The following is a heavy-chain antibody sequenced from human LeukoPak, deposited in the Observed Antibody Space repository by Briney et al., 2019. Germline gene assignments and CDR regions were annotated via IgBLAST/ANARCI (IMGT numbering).Heavy chain of an antibody. CDR3: ASGSGSYGY. V-gene: IGHV4-30-4*08. J-gene: IGHJ4*02. Sequence: SQTLSLTCTVSGGSISSGDYYWSWIRQPPGKGLEWIGEINHSGSTNYNPSLKSRVTISVDTSKNQFSLKLSSVTAADTAVYYCASGSGSYGYWGQGTLVTVSS. CDR2: INHSGST. D-gene: IGHD3-10*01. CDR1: GGSISSGDYY.